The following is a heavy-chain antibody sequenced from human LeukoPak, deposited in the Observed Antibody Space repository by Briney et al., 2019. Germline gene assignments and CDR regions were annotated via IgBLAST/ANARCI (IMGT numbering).Heavy chain of an antibody. D-gene: IGHD3-16*01. CDR3: ARGESVIRITYP. V-gene: IGHV1-2*02. CDR2: IHPISGAT. CDR1: GYTFTDSS. Sequence: ASVNVSCKASGYTFTDSSIHWVRQAPGQGLEWLGWIHPISGATHYKQKFQGRVILTRDTSIGTAYMEVTRLTSDDTAVYYCARGESVIRITYPWGQGTQVTVCS. J-gene: IGHJ4*02.